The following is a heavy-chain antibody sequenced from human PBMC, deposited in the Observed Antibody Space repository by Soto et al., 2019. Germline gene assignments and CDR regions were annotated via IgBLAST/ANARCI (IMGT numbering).Heavy chain of an antibody. Sequence: EVQLLESGGGLVQPGGSLRLSCAASGFTFSSYAMRWVRQAPGKGLEWVSVISGSGDSTYYADSVKGRFTISRDNSKITLYLQMNSLRAEDTAVYYCARRTSGWYLDYWGQGTLVTVSS. J-gene: IGHJ4*02. CDR3: ARRTSGWYLDY. V-gene: IGHV3-23*01. CDR1: GFTFSSYA. CDR2: ISGSGDST. D-gene: IGHD6-19*01.